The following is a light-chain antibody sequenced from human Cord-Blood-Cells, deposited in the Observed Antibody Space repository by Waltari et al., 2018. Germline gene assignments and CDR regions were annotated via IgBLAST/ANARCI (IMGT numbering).Light chain of an antibody. V-gene: IGKV3-20*01. J-gene: IGKJ4*01. Sequence: EIVLTQSPATLSLSPGERATLPCRASQSVRSSYSAWYQQKPGQAPRPLIYGASSRATGIPDRCSGSGSGTDFTLTISRLEPEDFAVYYCQQYGSSPPLTFGGGTKVEIK. CDR2: GAS. CDR1: QSVRSSY. CDR3: QQYGSSPPLT.